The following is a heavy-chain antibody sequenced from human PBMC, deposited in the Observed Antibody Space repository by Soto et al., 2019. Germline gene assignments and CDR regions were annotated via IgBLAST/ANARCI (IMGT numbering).Heavy chain of an antibody. CDR2: IYHTGTT. J-gene: IGHJ5*02. V-gene: IGHV4-30-2*01. CDR3: ARQWSGYSSSWYRYNWFDP. D-gene: IGHD6-13*01. CDR1: GGSINSGGYS. Sequence: SETLSLTCTVSGGSINSGGYSWTWIRQPPGKGLEWIGFIYHTGTTYYNPSLKSRVTISVDRSKNQFSLKLNSVTAADTAVYYCARQWSGYSSSWYRYNWFDPWGQGTLVTVSS.